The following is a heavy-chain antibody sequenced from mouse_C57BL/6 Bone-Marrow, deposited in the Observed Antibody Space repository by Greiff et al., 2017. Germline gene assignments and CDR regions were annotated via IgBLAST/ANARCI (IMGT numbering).Heavy chain of an antibody. CDR1: GYSITSGYY. V-gene: IGHV3-6*01. CDR3: AREGGSNSFDY. J-gene: IGHJ2*01. CDR2: ISYDGSN. Sequence: DVQLQESGPGLVKPSQSLSLTCSVTGYSITSGYYWNWIRQFPGNKLEWMGYISYDGSNNYNPSLKNRISITRDTSKNQFFLKLNSVTTEDTATYYCAREGGSNSFDYWGQGTTLTVSS.